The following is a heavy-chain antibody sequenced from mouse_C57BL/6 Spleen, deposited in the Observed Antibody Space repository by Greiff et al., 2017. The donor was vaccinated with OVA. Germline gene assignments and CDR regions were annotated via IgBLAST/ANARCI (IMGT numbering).Heavy chain of an antibody. V-gene: IGHV1-81*01. Sequence: QVQLQQSGAELARPGASVKLSCKASGYTFTSYGLSWVKQRTGQGLEWIGEIYPRSGTTYYNEKFKGKATLTADKSSSTAYMELRSLTSEDSAVYFCAREDYGSSGAWFAYWGQGTLVTVSA. J-gene: IGHJ3*01. D-gene: IGHD1-1*01. CDR3: AREDYGSSGAWFAY. CDR1: GYTFTSYG. CDR2: IYPRSGTT.